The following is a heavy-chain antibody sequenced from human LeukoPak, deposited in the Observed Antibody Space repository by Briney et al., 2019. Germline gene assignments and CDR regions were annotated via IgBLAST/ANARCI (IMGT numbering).Heavy chain of an antibody. V-gene: IGHV4-39*07. CDR2: VYYSGST. CDR1: GGSISSSSYY. J-gene: IGHJ4*02. CDR3: ARNIVVVPAAIAYYFDY. D-gene: IGHD2-2*02. Sequence: SETLSLTCTVSGGSISSSSYYWGWIRQPPGKGLEWIGSVYYSGSTYYNPSLKSRVTISVDTSKNQLSLKLSSVTAADTAVYYCARNIVVVPAAIAYYFDYWGQGTLVTVSS.